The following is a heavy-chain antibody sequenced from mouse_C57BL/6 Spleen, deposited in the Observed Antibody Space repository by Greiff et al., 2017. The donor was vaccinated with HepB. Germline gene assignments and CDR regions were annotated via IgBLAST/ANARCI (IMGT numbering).Heavy chain of an antibody. CDR1: GFTFSSYG. J-gene: IGHJ4*01. D-gene: IGHD2-3*01. Sequence: EVMLVESGGDLVKPGGSLKLSCAASGFTFSSYGMSWVRQTPDKRLEWVATISSGGSYTYYPDSVKGRFTISRDNAKNTLYLQMSSLKSEDTAMYYCARHEGDGYLYYYAMDYWGQGTSVTVSS. CDR2: ISSGGSYT. CDR3: ARHEGDGYLYYYAMDY. V-gene: IGHV5-6*01.